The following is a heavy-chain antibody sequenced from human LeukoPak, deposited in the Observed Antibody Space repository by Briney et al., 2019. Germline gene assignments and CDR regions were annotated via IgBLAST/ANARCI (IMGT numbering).Heavy chain of an antibody. CDR2: IYYSGST. D-gene: IGHD3-3*01. CDR3: ARASRSLTIFGVVIHLGMDV. J-gene: IGHJ6*02. Sequence: SETLSLTCTVSGGSISSTDYYWGWIRQPPGKGLEWIGSIYYSGSTYYNPSLQTRVTISVDTSNNQFSLKLSSVTAADTAVYYCARASRSLTIFGVVIHLGMDVWGQGTTVTVSS. V-gene: IGHV4-39*02. CDR1: GGSISSTDYY.